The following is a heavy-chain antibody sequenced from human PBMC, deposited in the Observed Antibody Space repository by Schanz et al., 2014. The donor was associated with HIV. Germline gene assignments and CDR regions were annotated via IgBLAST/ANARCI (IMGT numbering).Heavy chain of an antibody. CDR3: ARGAGPYYYYYGMDV. Sequence: VHLVESGGTLVKPGGSLRLSCAASGLAFSVYTMNWVRQTPGKGLEWVAVISYDGSNKYYADSVKGRFTISRDNSKNTLFLRMNSLRAEDTAVYYCARGAGPYYYYYGMDVWGQGTTATASS. V-gene: IGHV3-30*03. CDR1: GLAFSVYT. CDR2: ISYDGSNK. J-gene: IGHJ6*02.